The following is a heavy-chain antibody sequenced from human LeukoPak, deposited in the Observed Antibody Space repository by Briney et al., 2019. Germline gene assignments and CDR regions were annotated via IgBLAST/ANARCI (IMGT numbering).Heavy chain of an antibody. V-gene: IGHV3-23*01. CDR1: GFTFSSYA. Sequence: PGGSLRLSCAASGFTFSSYAMAWVRQAPGTGLGWVSAISNSGRNTYYADSVKGRFTISRDNSKNTLYPEMNSLRAEDTAVYYCSNWVEGARPSLDYWGQGALVTVSS. CDR3: SNWVEGARPSLDY. CDR2: ISNSGRNT. J-gene: IGHJ4*02. D-gene: IGHD6-6*01.